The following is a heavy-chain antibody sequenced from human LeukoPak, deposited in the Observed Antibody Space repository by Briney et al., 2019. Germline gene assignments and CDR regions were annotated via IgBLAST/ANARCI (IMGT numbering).Heavy chain of an antibody. J-gene: IGHJ6*02. CDR3: ARGDGYCSSTSCYAGPSYGLDV. CDR1: GFTFSSYW. D-gene: IGHD2-2*03. Sequence: GGSLRLSCAASGFTFSSYWMHWVRQAPGKGLVWVSRINSDGSSTSYADSVKGRFTISRDNAKNSLYLQMNSLRAEDTAVYHCARGDGYCSSTSCYAGPSYGLDVWGQGTTVTVSS. CDR2: INSDGSST. V-gene: IGHV3-74*01.